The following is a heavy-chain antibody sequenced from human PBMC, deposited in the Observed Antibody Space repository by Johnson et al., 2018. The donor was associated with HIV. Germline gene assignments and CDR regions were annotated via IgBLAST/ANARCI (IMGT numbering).Heavy chain of an antibody. CDR1: GFTFSSYA. J-gene: IGHJ3*02. D-gene: IGHD5-12*01. Sequence: QVQLVESGGGLVQPGRSLRLPCAASGFTFSSYAMHWVRQAPGKGLEWVAVISYDGSNKYYADSVKGRFTISRDNSKNTLYLQMNSLRTEDTAVYYCAREKWLQLGTFDIWGQGTVVTVSS. CDR2: ISYDGSNK. CDR3: AREKWLQLGTFDI. V-gene: IGHV3-30*04.